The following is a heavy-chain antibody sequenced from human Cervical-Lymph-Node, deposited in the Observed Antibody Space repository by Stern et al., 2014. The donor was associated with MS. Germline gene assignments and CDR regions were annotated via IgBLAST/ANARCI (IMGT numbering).Heavy chain of an antibody. V-gene: IGHV3-9*01. CDR2: ILRNGDNI. CDR1: GVTIDDYA. J-gene: IGHJ4*02. D-gene: IGHD3-3*01. CDR3: VRNKGVISAAFGY. Sequence: EVQLEESGGHSVQPGRSLRLSCAVSGVTIDDYAMHWVRQASGKGLELVSGILRNGDNIGYADSVKGRFAISRDDAKNSLYLQMTSLRPEDTALYYCVRNKGVISAAFGYWGQGTLVTVSS.